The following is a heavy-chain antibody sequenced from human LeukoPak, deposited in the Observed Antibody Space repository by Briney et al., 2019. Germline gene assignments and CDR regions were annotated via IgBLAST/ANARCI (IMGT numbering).Heavy chain of an antibody. D-gene: IGHD2-15*01. CDR3: ARWGLLYWFDP. V-gene: IGHV3-48*04. J-gene: IGHJ5*02. CDR2: ITRGDSK. Sequence: GGSLRLSCAASEFTFSSYTISWVRQAPGKGLEWISSITRGDSKYYAESVKGRFTISRDNTEKSLHLQMSGLRAEDTAVYYCARWGLLYWFDPWGQGTLVTVSS. CDR1: EFTFSSYT.